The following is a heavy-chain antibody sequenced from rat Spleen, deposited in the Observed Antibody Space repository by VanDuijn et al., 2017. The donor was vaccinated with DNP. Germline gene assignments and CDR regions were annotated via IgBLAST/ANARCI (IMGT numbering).Heavy chain of an antibody. CDR2: ISIRGSRT. V-gene: IGHV5-58*01. CDR1: GFTFSSYW. CDR3: ARHGRVTTVAAYWYFDF. J-gene: IGHJ1*01. D-gene: IGHD1-11*01. Sequence: EVQLVETGGGLVQPGRSLKLSCVASGFTFSSYWMYWIRQAPGKGLEWVASISIRGSRTYYPDSVKGRFTVSRDNAKSTLYLQMDSLRSEDTATYFCARHGRVTTVAAYWYFDFWGPGTMVTVSS.